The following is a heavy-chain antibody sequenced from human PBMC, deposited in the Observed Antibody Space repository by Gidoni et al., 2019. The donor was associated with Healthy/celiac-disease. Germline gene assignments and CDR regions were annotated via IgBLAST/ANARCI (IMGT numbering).Heavy chain of an antibody. J-gene: IGHJ3*02. Sequence: QVQLVESGGGGVQPGRSLRLSCAASGFPCSSYGMHWVRQAPGKGLEWVAVISYDGSNKYYADSVKGRFTISRDNSKNTLYLQMNSLRAEDTAVYYCARRVMVRGVAHDAFDIWGQGTMVTVSS. D-gene: IGHD3-10*01. CDR3: ARRVMVRGVAHDAFDI. CDR1: GFPCSSYG. CDR2: ISYDGSNK. V-gene: IGHV3-30*03.